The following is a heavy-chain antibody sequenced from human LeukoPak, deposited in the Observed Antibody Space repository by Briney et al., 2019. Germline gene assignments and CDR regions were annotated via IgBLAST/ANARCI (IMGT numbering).Heavy chain of an antibody. CDR3: ARGERYSSGWPYFDY. D-gene: IGHD6-19*01. V-gene: IGHV4-59*01. CDR2: IYYSGST. Sequence: ASETLSLTCTVSGGSISSYYWNWLRQPPGKGLEWIGYIYYSGSTNYNPSLKSRVTISVDTSKNQFSLKLSSVTAADTAVYYCARGERYSSGWPYFDYWGQGTLVTVSP. J-gene: IGHJ4*02. CDR1: GGSISSYY.